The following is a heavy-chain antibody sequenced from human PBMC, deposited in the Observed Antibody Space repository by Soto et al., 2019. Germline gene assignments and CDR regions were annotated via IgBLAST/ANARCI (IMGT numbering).Heavy chain of an antibody. V-gene: IGHV3-23*01. CDR2: ISGSGGST. CDR3: ARADDYSNVYYYYYGMDV. CDR1: GFTFSSYA. Sequence: PGGCLRLSCAASGFTFSSYAMSWVRQAPGKGLEWVSAISGSGGSTYYADSVKGRFTISRDNSKNTLYLQMNSLRAEDTAVYYCARADDYSNVYYYYYGMDVWGQGTTVTVSS. J-gene: IGHJ6*02. D-gene: IGHD4-4*01.